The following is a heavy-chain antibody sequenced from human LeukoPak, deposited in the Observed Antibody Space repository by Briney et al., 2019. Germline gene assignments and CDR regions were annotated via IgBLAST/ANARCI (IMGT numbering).Heavy chain of an antibody. J-gene: IGHJ4*02. V-gene: IGHV5-51*01. Sequence: GESLKISCKGSGYSFTSYLIGWVRQMPVKGLEWMGIIYPGDSDTRYSPSFQGQVTISADKSISTAYLQWSSLKASDTAMYYCAARDWYDSSVYWGQGTLVTVSS. CDR1: GYSFTSYL. CDR3: AARDWYDSSVY. D-gene: IGHD3-22*01. CDR2: IYPGDSDT.